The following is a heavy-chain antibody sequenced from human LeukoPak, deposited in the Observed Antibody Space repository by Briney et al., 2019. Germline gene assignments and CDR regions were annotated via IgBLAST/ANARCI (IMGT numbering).Heavy chain of an antibody. Sequence: GGSLRLSCAASGFTFNKHWMHWVRQAPGKGLEWVSRIDNDGNNAIYADSVKARFTISRDNAKNTLYLQMNSLRAEDTAVYYCARAFYGDARMGLEHWGQGTLVTVSS. CDR3: ARAFYGDARMGLEH. CDR2: IDNDGNNA. V-gene: IGHV3-74*01. CDR1: GFTFNKHW. J-gene: IGHJ1*01. D-gene: IGHD4-17*01.